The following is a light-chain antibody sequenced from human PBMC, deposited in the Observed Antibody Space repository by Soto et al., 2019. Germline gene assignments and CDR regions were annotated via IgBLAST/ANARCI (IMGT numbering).Light chain of an antibody. Sequence: EIVLTQSPATLSLSPGERATLSCRASETVSSHLAWYHQKPGQAPRLLMYDASNRATGIPARFSGSGSGTDFTLTISSLEPEDFAVYYCQQRSNWQITFGQGTRLEIK. CDR3: QQRSNWQIT. V-gene: IGKV3-11*01. J-gene: IGKJ5*01. CDR1: ETVSSH. CDR2: DAS.